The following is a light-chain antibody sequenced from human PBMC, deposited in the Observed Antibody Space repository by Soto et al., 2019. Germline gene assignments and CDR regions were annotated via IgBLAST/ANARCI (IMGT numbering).Light chain of an antibody. V-gene: IGKV3-20*01. CDR1: QSVTNNY. Sequence: EIVLTQSPGTLSLSPGERATLSCRASQSVTNNYLASYQRKPGQPPRLLIYGTSYRSTDIPRRFSGSGSGTDFTLTITRLEPEDFAVYSCQQYGSSPPTFGQGTKVEIK. CDR3: QQYGSSPPT. J-gene: IGKJ1*01. CDR2: GTS.